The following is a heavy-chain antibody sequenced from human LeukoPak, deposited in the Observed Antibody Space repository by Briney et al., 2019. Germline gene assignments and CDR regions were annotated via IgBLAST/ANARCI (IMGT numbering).Heavy chain of an antibody. D-gene: IGHD4-11*01. J-gene: IGHJ6*03. CDR2: ISSRSNYI. CDR3: ARDYRGYYYYYYMDV. CDR1: GFTFSSYS. V-gene: IGHV3-21*01. Sequence: GGSLRLSCAASGFTFSSYSMNWVRQAPGKGLEWVSSISSRSNYIYYADSVKGRFTISRDNAKHSLYLQMNSLRAEDTAVYYCARDYRGYYYYYYMDVWGKGTTVTISS.